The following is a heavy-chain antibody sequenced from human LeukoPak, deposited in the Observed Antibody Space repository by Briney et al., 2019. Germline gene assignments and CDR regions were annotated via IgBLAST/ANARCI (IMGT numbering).Heavy chain of an antibody. Sequence: PGGSLRLSCAASGFTFSDYYMSWIRQAPGKGLEWVSYISTSSIYTDYADSVKGRFTISRDNAKNSLYLQMNSLRAEDTAVYYCARGETSGWYDVGYWGQGTLVTVSS. CDR1: GFTFSDYY. CDR2: ISTSSIYT. CDR3: ARGETSGWYDVGY. J-gene: IGHJ4*02. D-gene: IGHD6-19*01. V-gene: IGHV3-11*06.